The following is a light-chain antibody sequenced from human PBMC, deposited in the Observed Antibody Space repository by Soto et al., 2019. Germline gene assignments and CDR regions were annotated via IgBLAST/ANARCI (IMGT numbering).Light chain of an antibody. CDR3: QQYNSDSAT. CDR2: DAS. J-gene: IGKJ4*01. CDR1: QSIGSW. Sequence: DIQMTQSPSTLSASVGDRVTITCRASQSIGSWLAWFQQKPGKAPKLLIYDASSLAIGVPSRFSGSGSATEFTLTIRSLQPDDFATYYGQQYNSDSATFGGGTKVEIK. V-gene: IGKV1-5*01.